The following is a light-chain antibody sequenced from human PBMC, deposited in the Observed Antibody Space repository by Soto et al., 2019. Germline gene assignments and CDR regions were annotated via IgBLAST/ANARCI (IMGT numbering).Light chain of an antibody. J-gene: IGKJ4*01. CDR3: QQYYSYPRLT. CDR1: QGISSY. V-gene: IGKV1-8*01. CDR2: AAS. Sequence: IRMTQPPSSLSASTGDRVTITCRSSQGISSYLAWYHQKPGKAPNLLIYAASTLQSGVPSRFSGSGSGTDFTLTISCLQSEDFATYYCQQYYSYPRLTFGGGTKVEIK.